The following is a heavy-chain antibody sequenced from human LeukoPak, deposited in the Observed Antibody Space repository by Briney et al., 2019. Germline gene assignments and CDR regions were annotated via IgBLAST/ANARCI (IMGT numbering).Heavy chain of an antibody. D-gene: IGHD4-17*01. CDR2: ISSRSTTI. V-gene: IGHV3-23*01. Sequence: PGGSLRLSCAASGFTFSGYAMSWVRQAPGRGLEWVSLISSRSTTIYYAESVKGRFTISRDNSKNTLYLQMNSLRPDDTAVYYCAKQPSANYGFWGQGTLVTVFS. CDR3: AKQPSANYGF. CDR1: GFTFSGYA. J-gene: IGHJ4*02.